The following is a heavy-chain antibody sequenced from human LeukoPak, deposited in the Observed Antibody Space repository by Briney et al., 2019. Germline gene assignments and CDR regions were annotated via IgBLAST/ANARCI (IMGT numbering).Heavy chain of an antibody. CDR1: GFTFSSYG. V-gene: IGHV3-74*01. CDR3: ARGTMVAPGVDY. Sequence: GGSLRLSCAASGFTFSSYGMHWVRQAPGKGLVWVSRINTDGSVTSYADSVKGRFTISRDNARNTLYLQMSSLRADDTAVYNCARGTMVAPGVDYWGQGTLVTVSS. D-gene: IGHD4-23*01. J-gene: IGHJ4*02. CDR2: INTDGSVT.